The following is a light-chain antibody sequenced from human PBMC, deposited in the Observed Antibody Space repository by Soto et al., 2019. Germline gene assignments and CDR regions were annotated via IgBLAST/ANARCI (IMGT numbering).Light chain of an antibody. V-gene: IGKV1-5*03. CDR1: QSIGTG. Sequence: DIQMTQSPSTLSASVGNRVTITCRASQSIGTGLAWYQQKPGKAPKLLIYKASSLESGVPSRFSGSGSGTEFTLTISSLQADDFATYYCQHYNNARCTFGQGTKLEIK. CDR2: KAS. J-gene: IGKJ2*02. CDR3: QHYNNARCT.